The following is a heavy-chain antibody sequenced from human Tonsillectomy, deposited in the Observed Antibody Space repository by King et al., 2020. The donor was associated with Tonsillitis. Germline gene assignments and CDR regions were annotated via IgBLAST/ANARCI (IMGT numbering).Heavy chain of an antibody. V-gene: IGHV3-33*08. CDR1: GFTFSSYG. CDR3: AREGSMYSSGWYYFDY. J-gene: IGHJ4*02. Sequence: VQLVESGGGVVQPGRSLRLSCAASGFTFSSYGLHWVRQAPGKGLEWVAVIWFVGSNKYYADSVKGRFTISRDNSKNTLYLQMNSLRAEDTAVYYCAREGSMYSSGWYYFDYWGQGTLVTVSS. D-gene: IGHD6-19*01. CDR2: IWFVGSNK.